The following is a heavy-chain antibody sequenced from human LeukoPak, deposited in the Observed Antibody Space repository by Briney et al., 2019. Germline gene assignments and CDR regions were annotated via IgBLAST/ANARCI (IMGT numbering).Heavy chain of an antibody. CDR3: ARQDIVVVVAATLSMNEDC. Sequence: PGGSLRLSCAASGFTFSSYAMSWVRQAPGKGLEWVSAISGSGGSTYYADSVKGRFTISRDNSKNTLYLQMNSLRAEDTAVYYCARQDIVVVVAATLSMNEDCWGQGTLVTVSP. CDR2: ISGSGGST. D-gene: IGHD2-15*01. J-gene: IGHJ4*02. V-gene: IGHV3-23*01. CDR1: GFTFSSYA.